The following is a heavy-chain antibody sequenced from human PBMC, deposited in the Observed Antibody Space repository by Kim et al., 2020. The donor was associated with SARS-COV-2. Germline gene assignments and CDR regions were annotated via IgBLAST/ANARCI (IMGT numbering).Heavy chain of an antibody. CDR2: IRSKANSYAT. CDR3: TSTNCSGGSCGWFDP. CDR1: GFTFSGSA. Sequence: GGSLRLSCAASGFTFSGSAMHWVLQASGKGLEWVGRIRSKANSYATAYAASVKGRFTISRDDSKNTAYLQMNSRKTEDTAVYYCTSTNCSGGSCGWFDPWGQGTLVTVSS. J-gene: IGHJ5*02. V-gene: IGHV3-73*01. D-gene: IGHD2-15*01.